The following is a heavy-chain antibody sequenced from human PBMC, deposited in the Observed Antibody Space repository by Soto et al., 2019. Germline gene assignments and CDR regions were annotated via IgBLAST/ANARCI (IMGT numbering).Heavy chain of an antibody. D-gene: IGHD3-22*01. CDR1: GGSISSYY. V-gene: IGHV4-59*01. CDR2: IYYSGST. J-gene: IGHJ6*02. Sequence: KASETLSLTCTVSGGSISSYYWSWIRQPPGKGLEWIGYIYYSGSTNYNPSLKSRVTISVDTSKNQFSLKLSSVTAADTAVYYCARDQSSQYYYDSSGYYPGSYYYGMDVWGQGTTVTVSS. CDR3: ARDQSSQYYYDSSGYYPGSYYYGMDV.